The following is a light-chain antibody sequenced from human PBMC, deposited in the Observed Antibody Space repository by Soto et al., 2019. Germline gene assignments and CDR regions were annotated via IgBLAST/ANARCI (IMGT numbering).Light chain of an antibody. V-gene: IGLV2-14*01. J-gene: IGLJ1*01. CDR2: EVN. Sequence: QSALTQPASVSGSPGQSITISCTGTSSDVGGYNYVSWYQQHPGKAPKLVIFEVNNRPSGISNRFSGSKSDNTVSLTISGLQADDEADYYCSSFTSGTSRYVFGTGTKVTVL. CDR1: SSDVGGYNY. CDR3: SSFTSGTSRYV.